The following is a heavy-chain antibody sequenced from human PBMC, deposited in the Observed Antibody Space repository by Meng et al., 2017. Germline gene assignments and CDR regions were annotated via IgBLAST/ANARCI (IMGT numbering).Heavy chain of an antibody. Sequence: GGSLKISCAASGFTFSGSAMHWVRQASGKGLEWVGRIRSKANSYATAYAASVKGRFTISRDDSKNTAYLQMNSLKTEDTAVYYCTSSYYYGSGSYYFSDYWGQGTLVTVSS. D-gene: IGHD3-10*01. CDR3: TSSYYYGSGSYYFSDY. J-gene: IGHJ4*02. CDR1: GFTFSGSA. CDR2: IRSKANSYAT. V-gene: IGHV3-73*01.